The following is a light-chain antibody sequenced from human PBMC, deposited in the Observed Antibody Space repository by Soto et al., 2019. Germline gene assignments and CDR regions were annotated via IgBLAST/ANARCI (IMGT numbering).Light chain of an antibody. CDR3: QQYGSSPFLA. V-gene: IGKV3-20*01. CDR1: QSVSSNY. Sequence: EIVLTQSPGTLSLSPGERATLSCRASQSVSSNYLAWYQQRPGQAPRLLIYGASSRATGIPDRFSGSGSGADFSLAISTLEPEDFAVYYCQQYGSSPFLAFGGWTNVAIK. CDR2: GAS. J-gene: IGKJ4*01.